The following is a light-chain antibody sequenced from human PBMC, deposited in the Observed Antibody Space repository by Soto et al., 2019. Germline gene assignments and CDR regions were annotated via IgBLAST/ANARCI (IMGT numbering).Light chain of an antibody. J-gene: IGLJ2*01. CDR2: EGS. Sequence: QSALTQPASVSGSPGQSITISCAGTSSDVGRYNLVSWFQQHPGKAPKLMIYEGSKRPSGVPDRFSGSKSGNTASLTVSGLQAEDEADYYCSSFAGNNNLVFGGGTKLTVL. V-gene: IGLV2-8*01. CDR3: SSFAGNNNLV. CDR1: SSDVGRYNL.